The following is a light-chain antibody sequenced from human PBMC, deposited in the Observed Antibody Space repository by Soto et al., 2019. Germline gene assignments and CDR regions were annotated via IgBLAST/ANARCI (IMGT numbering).Light chain of an antibody. CDR2: AVS. V-gene: IGLV2-14*03. J-gene: IGLJ1*01. CDR3: TSNPPSCTYV. CDR1: SSDVGNYDY. Sequence: QSVLTQPASVSGSPGQSITISCTGTSSDVGNYDYVSWYQQYPGKAPNLMIYAVSRRPSGVSNRFAGSKCCITASLTISGLQAEDEADYSCTSNPPSCTYVFGNGTKLNVL.